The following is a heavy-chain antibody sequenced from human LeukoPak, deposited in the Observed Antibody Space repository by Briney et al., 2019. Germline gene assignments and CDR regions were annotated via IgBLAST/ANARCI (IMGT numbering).Heavy chain of an antibody. D-gene: IGHD4-11*01. CDR1: GFTFSDAW. CDR3: TTSIHTTFDAFDI. J-gene: IGHJ3*02. Sequence: GGSLRLSCAASGFTFSDAWMSWVRQAPGKGLEWVGRIKSKTDGGTTDYAAPVKGRFTISRDDSKNTLYLQMNSLKTEDTAVYYCTTSIHTTFDAFDIWGQGTMVTVSS. V-gene: IGHV3-15*01. CDR2: IKSKTDGGTT.